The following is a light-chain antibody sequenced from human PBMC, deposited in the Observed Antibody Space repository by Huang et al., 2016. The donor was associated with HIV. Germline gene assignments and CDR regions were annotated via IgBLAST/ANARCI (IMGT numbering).Light chain of an antibody. CDR2: GAS. J-gene: IGKJ4*01. V-gene: IGKV3-15*01. CDR3: QQYNNWPPLT. Sequence: EIVMTQSPATLSVSPGERATLSCRASQSVSSTSAWYQKKPGQAPRLRIYGASTRATGIAARFGGSGSGTEFTLTISSLQSEDFAVYYCQQYNNWPPLTFGGGTKVEIK. CDR1: QSVSST.